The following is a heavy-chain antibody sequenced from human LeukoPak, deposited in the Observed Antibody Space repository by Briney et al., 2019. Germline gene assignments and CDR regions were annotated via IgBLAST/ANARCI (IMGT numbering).Heavy chain of an antibody. CDR1: GGSISSGSYY. Sequence: PSQTLSLTCTVSGGSISSGSYYWSWIRQPAGKGLEWIGRIYTSGSTNYNPSLKSRVTISVDTSKNQFSLKLSSVTAADTAVYYCARGSRRGYSYGSTPLTYWGQGTLVTVSS. J-gene: IGHJ4*02. CDR2: IYTSGST. D-gene: IGHD5-18*01. V-gene: IGHV4-61*02. CDR3: ARGSRRGYSYGSTPLTY.